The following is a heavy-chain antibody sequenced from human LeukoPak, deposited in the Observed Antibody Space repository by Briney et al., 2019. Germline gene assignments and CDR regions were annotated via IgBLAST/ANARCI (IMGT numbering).Heavy chain of an antibody. Sequence: ASVRVSCKAFRYTFTSYDINWVRQAPGQGLEWMGWMNPTTGNTGYAPKSQGRVSMTRDTSISTAYLELSGLRSEDTAVYYCARLSQTPDYYGSGGYFYLGYWGQGTRVTVSS. CDR3: ARLSQTPDYYGSGGYFYLGY. CDR2: MNPTTGNT. CDR1: RYTFTSYD. J-gene: IGHJ4*02. D-gene: IGHD3-22*01. V-gene: IGHV1-8*01.